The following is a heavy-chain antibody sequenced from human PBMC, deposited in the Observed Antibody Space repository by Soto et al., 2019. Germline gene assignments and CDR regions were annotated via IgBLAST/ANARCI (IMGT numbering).Heavy chain of an antibody. D-gene: IGHD2-21*01. CDR1: GYTFTTFD. CDR2: MNPDSGNA. Sequence: ASVKVSXKASGYTFTTFDFHWVRQATGQGLQWMGWMNPDSGNAGYAQRFQGRVTMTRNTSIGTAYMELSSLRSEDTAVYYCAIATISAFDYWGQGTLVTVSS. V-gene: IGHV1-8*01. CDR3: AIATISAFDY. J-gene: IGHJ4*02.